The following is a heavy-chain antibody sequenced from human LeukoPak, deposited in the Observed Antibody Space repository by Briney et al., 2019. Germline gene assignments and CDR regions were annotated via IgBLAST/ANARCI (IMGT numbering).Heavy chain of an antibody. J-gene: IGHJ4*02. V-gene: IGHV3-74*01. CDR3: ARGRPHGNDY. Sequence: GGSLRLSCAASAFTLSSYRMKWVRQAQGKGQVWVLRIASDGSSTTYADSVKGRFSISRDNAKNTLYLQMNSLRVEDTAVYYCARGRPHGNDYWGQGTLVTVSS. CDR1: AFTLSSYR. D-gene: IGHD4-23*01. CDR2: IASDGSST.